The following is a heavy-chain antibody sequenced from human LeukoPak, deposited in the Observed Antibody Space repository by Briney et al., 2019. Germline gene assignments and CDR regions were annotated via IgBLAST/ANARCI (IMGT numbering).Heavy chain of an antibody. D-gene: IGHD1-1*01. Sequence: GGSLRLSCTASGFTFNNYAMTWVRQAPGKGLEWVSANSGSGGSTYYADSVKGRFTISRDNSKNTLYLQMNSLRAEDTAVYYCAKVWNAHPNYYYMDVWGKGTTVTVSS. V-gene: IGHV3-23*01. CDR1: GFTFNNYA. CDR2: NSGSGGST. CDR3: AKVWNAHPNYYYMDV. J-gene: IGHJ6*03.